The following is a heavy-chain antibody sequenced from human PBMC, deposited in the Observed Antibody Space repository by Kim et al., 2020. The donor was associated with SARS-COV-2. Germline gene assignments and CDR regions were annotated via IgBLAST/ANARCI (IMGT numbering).Heavy chain of an antibody. CDR3: ARDFPRAAAEISH. CDR2: INPNSGGT. J-gene: IGHJ4*02. D-gene: IGHD6-13*01. Sequence: ASVKVSCKASGYTFTGYYMHWVRQAPGQRLEWMGRINPNSGGTNYAQKFQGRVTMTRDTSISTAYMELSRLRSDDTAVYYCARDFPRAAAEISHWGQGTLVTVSS. CDR1: GYTFTGYY. V-gene: IGHV1-2*06.